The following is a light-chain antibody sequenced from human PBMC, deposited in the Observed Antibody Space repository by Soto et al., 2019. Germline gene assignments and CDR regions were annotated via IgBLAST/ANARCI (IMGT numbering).Light chain of an antibody. CDR2: GAS. Sequence: ELVLTQSPGTLSLSPGERATLSCRASQSVTSSYLAWYQQKPGQAPRLLIYGASSRATGIPDRFSGSGSGTDFTLTVSRLQPEDFAVYYCQQYGSSPQTLGQGTKLEIK. CDR1: QSVTSSY. V-gene: IGKV3-20*01. CDR3: QQYGSSPQT. J-gene: IGKJ2*01.